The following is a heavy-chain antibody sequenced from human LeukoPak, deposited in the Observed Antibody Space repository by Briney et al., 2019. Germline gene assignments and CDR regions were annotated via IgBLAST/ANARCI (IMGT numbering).Heavy chain of an antibody. V-gene: IGHV4-4*07. CDR2: IYTSGST. J-gene: IGHJ4*02. D-gene: IGHD2-15*01. CDR1: GGSISSYY. Sequence: SETLSLTCTVSGGSISSYYWSWIRQPAGKGLEWMGRIYTSGSTNYNPSLKSRVTMSVDTSKNQFSLKLSSVTAADTAVYYCARVPKNCSGSSCYSGHDYWGQGTLVTVSS. CDR3: ARVPKNCSGSSCYSGHDY.